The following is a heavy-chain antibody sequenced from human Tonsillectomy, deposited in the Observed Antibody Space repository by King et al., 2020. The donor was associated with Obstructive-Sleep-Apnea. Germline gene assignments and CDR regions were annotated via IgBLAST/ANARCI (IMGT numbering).Heavy chain of an antibody. CDR2: IIGSGGST. J-gene: IGHJ4*02. CDR3: AKDARFGGYYDSSGYYCYYFDY. Sequence: VQLVESGGGLVQPGGSLRLSCAASGFTVSSYAISWVRQAPGKGLEWVSAIIGSGGSTYYADSFNGRFTISRDNSKNTLSLQMNSLKSEDTAVYYCAKDARFGGYYDSSGYYCYYFDYWGQGTLVTVSS. V-gene: IGHV3-23*04. D-gene: IGHD3-22*01. CDR1: GFTVSSYA.